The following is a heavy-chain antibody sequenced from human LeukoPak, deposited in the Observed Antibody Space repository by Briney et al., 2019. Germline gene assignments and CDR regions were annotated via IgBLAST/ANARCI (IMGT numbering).Heavy chain of an antibody. V-gene: IGHV3-30*02. Sequence: PGGSLRLSCAPSGFTFSNYGMHWVRQAPGKGVEWVAFIPYDGTNKYHADSVKGRFTISRDNSKNTLYLQMNSLRAEDTAVYYCVQGTRRGAITMVRGVIGKSYYFDSWGQGTLVTVSS. J-gene: IGHJ4*02. CDR1: GFTFSNYG. D-gene: IGHD3-10*01. CDR3: VQGTRRGAITMVRGVIGKSYYFDS. CDR2: IPYDGTNK.